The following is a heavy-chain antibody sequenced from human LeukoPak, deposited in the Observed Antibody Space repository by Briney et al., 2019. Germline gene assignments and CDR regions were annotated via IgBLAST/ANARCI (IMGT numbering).Heavy chain of an antibody. D-gene: IGHD2-15*01. CDR3: ARHLLGVSYGRDV. Sequence: GRSLRLSCAASGFTFSSYAMQWVRQAPGKGLEWVAVISYDGSNKYYADSVKGRFTISRDNSKNTLYLQMNSLRAEDTAVYYCARHLLGVSYGRDVWGQGTTVTVSS. CDR1: GFTFSSYA. CDR2: ISYDGSNK. V-gene: IGHV3-30*04. J-gene: IGHJ6*02.